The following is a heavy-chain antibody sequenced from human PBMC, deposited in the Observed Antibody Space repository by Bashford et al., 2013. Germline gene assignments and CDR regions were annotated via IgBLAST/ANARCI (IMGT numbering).Heavy chain of an antibody. CDR3: ARVFANRLARRILIT. Sequence: WVRQAPGQGLEWMGWINPNSGATKFEQKFQGRVTMTRDMSISTVYMDLSRLRSDDTAVYYCARVFANRLARRILITWGQGTLVTVSS. V-gene: IGHV1-2*02. CDR2: INPNSGAT. D-gene: IGHD3-16*01. J-gene: IGHJ4*02.